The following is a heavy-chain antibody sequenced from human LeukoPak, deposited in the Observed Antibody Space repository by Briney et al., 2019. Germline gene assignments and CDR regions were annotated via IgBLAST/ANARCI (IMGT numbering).Heavy chain of an antibody. CDR1: GYTFTSYD. CDR2: MNPNSGNT. Sequence: ASVKVSCKASGYTFTSYDINWVRQATGQGLEWMGWMNPNSGNTGYAQKLQGRVTMTRNTSISTAYMELSSLRSEDTAVYYCARGPNYYDSSGYGEALGYWGQGTLVTVSS. CDR3: ARGPNYYDSSGYGEALGY. V-gene: IGHV1-8*01. J-gene: IGHJ4*02. D-gene: IGHD3-22*01.